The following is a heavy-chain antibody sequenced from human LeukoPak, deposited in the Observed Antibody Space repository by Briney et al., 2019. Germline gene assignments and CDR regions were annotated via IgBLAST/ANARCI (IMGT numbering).Heavy chain of an antibody. CDR3: VRDWNPTGYYGMDV. J-gene: IGHJ6*02. V-gene: IGHV4/OR15-8*02. Sequence: SETLSLTCAVSGASISSVNLWSWVRQPPGKGLEWIGEMYLSGTATYHPPLKGRVTISIDKSEIQFSLKVTSVTAADTAVYYCVRDWNPTGYYGMDVWGQGTTVTVSS. CDR1: GASISSVNL. CDR2: MYLSGTA. D-gene: IGHD1-1*01.